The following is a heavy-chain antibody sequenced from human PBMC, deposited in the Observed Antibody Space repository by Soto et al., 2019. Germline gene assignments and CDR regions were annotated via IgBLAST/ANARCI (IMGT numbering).Heavy chain of an antibody. CDR1: GFTFSGFG. CDR3: AFGNLSYYFVY. D-gene: IGHD3-16*01. CDR2: IWYDGSDK. V-gene: IGHV3-33*01. Sequence: PGGSLRLSCAASGFTFSGFGMHWVRQAPGKGLEWVAIIWYDGSDKYYADSVKGRFTISRDNSKNTLYLQMNSLRAEDTAVYHCAFGNLSYYFVYWGQGPPFTVSS. J-gene: IGHJ4*02.